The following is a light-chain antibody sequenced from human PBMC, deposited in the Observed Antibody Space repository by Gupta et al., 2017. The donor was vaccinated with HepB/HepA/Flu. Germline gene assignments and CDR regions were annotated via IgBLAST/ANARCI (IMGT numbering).Light chain of an antibody. J-gene: IGKJ3*01. CDR3: QQYYSPPFT. V-gene: IGKV4-1*01. CDR1: QSVSYSSNNKNF. Sequence: DIVMTQSPDSLAVSLGESATINCKSSQSVSYSSNNKNFVAWYQQKPGQPPKVLIFWAATRESGVPERLSGSGAGTDFTMTISSLQADDVAVYFCQQYYSPPFTFGPGTKVEIK. CDR2: WAA.